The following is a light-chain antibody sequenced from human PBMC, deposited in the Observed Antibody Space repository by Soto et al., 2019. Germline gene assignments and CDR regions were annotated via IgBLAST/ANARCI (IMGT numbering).Light chain of an antibody. CDR3: LQDYNYPYT. V-gene: IGKV1-6*01. J-gene: IGKJ2*01. Sequence: AIQMTQSPSSLSASVGDRVTITCRASQGIKNDVAWYQQKPGKAPKLVIYASSSLQSGVPPRFSGSGSGTDSTLTISSLQPEDFATYYCLQDYNYPYTFGQGTKVDIK. CDR2: ASS. CDR1: QGIKND.